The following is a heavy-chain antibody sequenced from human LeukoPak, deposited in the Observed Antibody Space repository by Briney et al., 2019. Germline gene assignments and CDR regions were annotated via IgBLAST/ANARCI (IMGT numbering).Heavy chain of an antibody. J-gene: IGHJ6*03. D-gene: IGHD2-15*01. CDR3: ARGYCSGGSCYPSSYYYYMDV. CDR2: IKQDGSEK. CDR1: GFTFSSYS. Sequence: GGSLRLSCAASGFTFSSYSMNWVRQAPGKGLEWVANIKQDGSEKYYVDSVKGRFTISRDNAKNSLYLQMNSLRAEDTAVYYCARGYCSGGSCYPSSYYYYMDVWGKGTTVTVSS. V-gene: IGHV3-7*01.